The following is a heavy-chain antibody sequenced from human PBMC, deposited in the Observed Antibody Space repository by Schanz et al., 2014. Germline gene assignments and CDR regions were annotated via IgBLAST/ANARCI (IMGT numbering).Heavy chain of an antibody. D-gene: IGHD3-22*01. CDR2: IVPIAGIT. CDR3: AREVGLYDRGWFDP. V-gene: IGHV1-69*08. Sequence: QVHLVQSGAEVKKPGSSVKVSCKASGGTFSSDTFSWVRQAPGQGLEWMGRIVPIAGITNYAQRFQGRVTITADKSSDTAYMERSSLTSEDTAVYYCAREVGLYDRGWFDPWGQGTLVNVSS. J-gene: IGHJ5*02. CDR1: GGTFSSDT.